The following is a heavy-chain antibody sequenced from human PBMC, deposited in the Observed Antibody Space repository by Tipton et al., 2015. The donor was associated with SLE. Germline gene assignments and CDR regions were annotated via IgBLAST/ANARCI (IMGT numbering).Heavy chain of an antibody. CDR2: TRNKANSYTT. CDR1: GFTFSDHY. D-gene: IGHD6-13*01. J-gene: IGHJ4*02. V-gene: IGHV3-72*01. Sequence: SLRLSCAASGFTFSDHYMDWVRQAPGKGLEWVGRTRNKANSYTTEYAASVKGRFTISRDDSKNSLYLQMNSLKTEDTAVYYCARGLWGAAAAPVDYWGQGTLVTVSS. CDR3: ARGLWGAAAAPVDY.